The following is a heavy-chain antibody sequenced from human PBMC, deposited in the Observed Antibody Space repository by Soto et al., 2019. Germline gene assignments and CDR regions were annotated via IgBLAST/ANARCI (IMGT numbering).Heavy chain of an antibody. V-gene: IGHV3-23*01. CDR3: ALWSYLDY. CDR2: ISGSDGKT. CDR1: GFTFSRYG. Sequence: GGSLRLSCAASGFTFSRYGMHWVRQAPGKGLEWVSTISGSDGKTFYADSVKGRFSISRDTSQSTLYLQMNSLRADDTAMYYCALWSYLDYWGQGTRVTVSS. D-gene: IGHD3-3*01. J-gene: IGHJ4*02.